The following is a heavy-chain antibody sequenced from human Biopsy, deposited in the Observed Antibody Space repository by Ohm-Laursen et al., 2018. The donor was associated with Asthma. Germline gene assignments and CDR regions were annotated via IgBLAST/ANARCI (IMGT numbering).Heavy chain of an antibody. CDR2: ISVYNGNT. Sequence: ASVKVSCKTSGYTFNSAGITWVRQAPGQGLEWMGWISVYNGNTKVAQKLQDRVAMITDTSTSTAYMELRSLRSDDTAAYFCARAVDYSHYYGIDVWGQGTTVTVS. CDR3: ARAVDYSHYYGIDV. J-gene: IGHJ6*02. V-gene: IGHV1-18*01. D-gene: IGHD3-10*01. CDR1: GYTFNSAG.